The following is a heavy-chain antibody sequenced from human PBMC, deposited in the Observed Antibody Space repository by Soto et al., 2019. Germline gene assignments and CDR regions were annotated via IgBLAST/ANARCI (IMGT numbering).Heavy chain of an antibody. Sequence: ESLTICFTGSGYSFTSYWIGLVRQMPGKGLEWMGMIYPGDSDTRYSPSFQGQVTISADKSISTAYLQWSSLKASDTAMYYCARPLPQWDFWSGYYGPSDYGMDVWGQGTTVTVYS. V-gene: IGHV5-51*01. D-gene: IGHD3-3*01. CDR3: ARPLPQWDFWSGYYGPSDYGMDV. CDR2: IYPGDSDT. CDR1: GYSFTSYW. J-gene: IGHJ6*02.